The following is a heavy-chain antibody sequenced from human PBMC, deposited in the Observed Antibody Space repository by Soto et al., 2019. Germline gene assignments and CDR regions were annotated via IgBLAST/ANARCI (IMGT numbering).Heavy chain of an antibody. Sequence: QVQLAESGGGVVQPGGSLSLSCATSGFTFTSFTMHWVRQAPGKGLEWIAVMSYDGARTDYADAVKGRVTISRDTSKNTLYLQMNNLRPDDTAMYYCARDRPYGDPNWFAPWGQGTLVTVSS. J-gene: IGHJ5*02. D-gene: IGHD4-17*01. CDR2: MSYDGART. V-gene: IGHV3-30-3*01. CDR3: ARDRPYGDPNWFAP. CDR1: GFTFTSFT.